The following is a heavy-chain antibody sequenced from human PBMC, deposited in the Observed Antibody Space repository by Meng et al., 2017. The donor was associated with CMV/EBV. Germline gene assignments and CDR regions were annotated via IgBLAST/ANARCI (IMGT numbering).Heavy chain of an antibody. CDR1: GGSISSYY. D-gene: IGHD2-2*01. V-gene: IGHV4-59*01. Sequence: SETLSLTCTVSGGSISSYYWSWIRQPPGKGLEWIGYIYYSGSTNYNPSLKSRVTISVDTSKNQFSLKLSSVTAADTAVYYCARGIYCSSTSCHSDYFDYRGQGTLVTVSS. J-gene: IGHJ4*02. CDR3: ARGIYCSSTSCHSDYFDY. CDR2: IYYSGST.